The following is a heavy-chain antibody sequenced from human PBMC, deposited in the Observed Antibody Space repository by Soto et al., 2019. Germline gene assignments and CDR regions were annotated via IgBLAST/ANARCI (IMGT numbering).Heavy chain of an antibody. CDR3: ARYIVVVVAATPDAFDI. J-gene: IGHJ3*02. Sequence: SETLSLTCTVSGGSISSGGYYWSWIRQHPGKGLEWIGYIYYSGSTYYNPSLKSRVTISVDTSKNQFSLKLSSVTAADTAVYYCARYIVVVVAATPDAFDIWGQGTMVTVSS. CDR1: GGSISSGGYY. D-gene: IGHD2-15*01. V-gene: IGHV4-31*03. CDR2: IYYSGST.